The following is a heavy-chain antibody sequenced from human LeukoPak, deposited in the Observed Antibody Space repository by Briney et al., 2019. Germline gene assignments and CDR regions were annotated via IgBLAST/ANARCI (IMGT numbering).Heavy chain of an antibody. CDR1: GFTFSSYG. Sequence: GGSLRLSCAASGFTFSSYGMHWVRQAPGKRLEWVAVISYDGSNKYYADSVKGRFTISRDNSKNTLYLQMNSLRAEDTAVYYCAKEHSSGYYYGPYDAFDIWGQGTMVTVSS. J-gene: IGHJ3*02. D-gene: IGHD3-22*01. V-gene: IGHV3-30*18. CDR3: AKEHSSGYYYGPYDAFDI. CDR2: ISYDGSNK.